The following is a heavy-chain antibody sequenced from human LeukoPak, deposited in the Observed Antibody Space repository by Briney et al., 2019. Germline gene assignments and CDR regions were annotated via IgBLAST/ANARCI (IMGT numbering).Heavy chain of an antibody. V-gene: IGHV4-4*07. Sequence: PSETLSLTCTVSGGSISSYYWSWIRQPAGKGLEWIGRIYTSGSTNYNPSLKSRVTMSVDTSKNQFSLKLSSVTAADTAAYYCARDVDIVVVVAATWFDPWGQGTLVTVSS. J-gene: IGHJ5*02. D-gene: IGHD2-15*01. CDR2: IYTSGST. CDR3: ARDVDIVVVVAATWFDP. CDR1: GGSISSYY.